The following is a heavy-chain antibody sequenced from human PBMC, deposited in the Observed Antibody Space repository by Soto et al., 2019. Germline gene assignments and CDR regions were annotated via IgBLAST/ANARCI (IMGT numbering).Heavy chain of an antibody. J-gene: IGHJ6*02. Sequence: QVQLVQSGAEVKKPGSSVKVSCKASGGTFSSYAISWVRQAPGQGLEWMGGIIPIFGTANYAQKFQGRVMITADESTRAAYMDLRSLRSEDTAVYYCARGSYYYGSGIFGVGYHGMDVWGQGTTVTVSS. V-gene: IGHV1-69*01. D-gene: IGHD3-10*01. CDR1: GGTFSSYA. CDR3: ARGSYYYGSGIFGVGYHGMDV. CDR2: IIPIFGTA.